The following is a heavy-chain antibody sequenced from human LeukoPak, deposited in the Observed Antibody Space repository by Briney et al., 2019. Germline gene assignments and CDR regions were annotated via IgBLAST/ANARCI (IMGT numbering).Heavy chain of an antibody. D-gene: IGHD3-3*01. V-gene: IGHV4-34*01. Sequence: SETLSLTCAVYGGSFSGYYWSWIHQPPGKGLEWIGEINHSGSTNYNPSLKSRVTISVDTSKNQFSLKPSSVTAADTAVYYCARKGFWSGYYTGSVTFDYWGQGTLVTVSS. CDR2: INHSGST. CDR3: ARKGFWSGYYTGSVTFDY. J-gene: IGHJ4*02. CDR1: GGSFSGYY.